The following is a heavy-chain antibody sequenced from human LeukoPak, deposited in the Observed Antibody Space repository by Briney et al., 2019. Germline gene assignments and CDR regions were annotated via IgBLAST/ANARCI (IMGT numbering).Heavy chain of an antibody. CDR2: ISSNSSII. CDR1: GFTFNSYS. CDR3: TRAPKLGGYFSVDY. Sequence: GGSLRLSCAASGFTFNSYSMNWVRQAQGKGLEWVSYISSNSSIIYYADSVKGRFNISRDNGKNSLYLQMDNLRVEDTAVYYCTRAPKLGGYFSVDYWGQGTLVTVSP. D-gene: IGHD3-22*01. J-gene: IGHJ4*02. V-gene: IGHV3-48*04.